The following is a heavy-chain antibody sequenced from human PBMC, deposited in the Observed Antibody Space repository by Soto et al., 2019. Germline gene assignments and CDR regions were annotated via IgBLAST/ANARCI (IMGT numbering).Heavy chain of an antibody. D-gene: IGHD6-19*01. CDR2: ISGSGGST. V-gene: IGHV3-23*01. CDR1: GFTFSSYA. J-gene: IGHJ5*02. CDR3: AKDGFYSTGDWFDP. Sequence: EVQLLESGGGLVQPGGSLRLSCAASGFTFSSYARSWVRQAPGKGLEWVSAISGSGGSTYYADSVKGRFTIARDNSKNTLYLQMNSLRAEDTAAYYCAKDGFYSTGDWFDPWGQVTLVTVST.